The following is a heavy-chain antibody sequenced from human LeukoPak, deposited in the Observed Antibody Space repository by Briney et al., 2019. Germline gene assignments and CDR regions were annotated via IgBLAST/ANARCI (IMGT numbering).Heavy chain of an antibody. Sequence: GGSLRLSCSASGFSVASIYMSWVRQAPGKGLEWLGRIKSKTDGGTTDYAAPVKGKFTISRDDSKNTLYLQMNSLNTADTAVYYCTTDPRNEYYFDYWGQGTLVTVSS. CDR3: TTDPRNEYYFDY. J-gene: IGHJ4*02. V-gene: IGHV3-15*01. D-gene: IGHD1-1*01. CDR1: GFSVASIY. CDR2: IKSKTDGGTT.